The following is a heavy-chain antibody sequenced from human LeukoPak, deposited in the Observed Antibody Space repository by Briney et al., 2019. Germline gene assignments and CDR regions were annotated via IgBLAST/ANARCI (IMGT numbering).Heavy chain of an antibody. CDR2: TYYRSKWSN. J-gene: IGHJ3*01. Sequence: SQTLSLTCAISVDDVSTNNVAWNWIRQSPSRGLEWLGRTYYRSKWSNDYAVSVKSRITINPDTSNNQFSLQLNSVTPDDTALYYCARGRYSGFDLWGQGTLVTVSS. CDR3: ARGRYSGFDL. D-gene: IGHD2-15*01. CDR1: VDDVSTNNVA. V-gene: IGHV6-1*01.